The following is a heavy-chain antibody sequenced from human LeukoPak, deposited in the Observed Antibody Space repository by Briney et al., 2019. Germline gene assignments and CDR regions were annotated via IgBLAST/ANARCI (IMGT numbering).Heavy chain of an antibody. CDR3: ARADSSGWREYYFDY. V-gene: IGHV4-59*01. CDR1: GGSISSYY. J-gene: IGHJ4*02. D-gene: IGHD6-19*01. Sequence: SETLSLTCSVSGGSISSYYWSWIRQPPGKGLEWIGYIYYSGSTNYNPSLKSRVTISVDTSKNQFSLKLSSVTAADTAVYYCARADSSGWREYYFDYWGQGTLVTVSS. CDR2: IYYSGST.